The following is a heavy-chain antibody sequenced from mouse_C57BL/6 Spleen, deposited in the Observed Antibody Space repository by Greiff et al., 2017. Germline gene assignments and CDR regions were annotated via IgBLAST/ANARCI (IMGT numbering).Heavy chain of an antibody. CDR1: GFTFSDYG. D-gene: IGHD1-1*01. CDR3: ARTPYYGSSPFDY. V-gene: IGHV5-17*01. Sequence: EVMLVESGGGLVKPGGSLKLSCAASGFTFSDYGMHWVRQAPEKGLEWVAYISSGSSTIYYADTVKGRFTISRDNAKNTLFLQMTSLRSEDTAMYYCARTPYYGSSPFDYWGQGTTLTVSS. CDR2: ISSGSSTI. J-gene: IGHJ2*01.